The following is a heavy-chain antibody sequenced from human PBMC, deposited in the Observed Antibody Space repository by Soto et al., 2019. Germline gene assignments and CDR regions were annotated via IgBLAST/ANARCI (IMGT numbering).Heavy chain of an antibody. CDR2: ISYDSSNK. D-gene: IGHD2-15*01. CDR1: GFTFSYG. CDR3: ANLVMGYFSGNTCKDS. J-gene: IGHJ5*01. V-gene: IGHV3-30*18. Sequence: VQLLESGGGLIQPGGSLRLSCAASGFTFSYGIHWLRQAPGKGLEWVAYISYDSSNKFYGESVKGRFTISRDNSKNTEFRQRNSLRAEDTAVFYGANLVMGYFSGNTCKDSWGQGTLVAVPS.